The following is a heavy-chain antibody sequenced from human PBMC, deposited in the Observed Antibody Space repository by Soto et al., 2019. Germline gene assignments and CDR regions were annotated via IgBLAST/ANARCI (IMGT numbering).Heavy chain of an antibody. D-gene: IGHD4-17*01. J-gene: IGHJ6*02. CDR1: SFTFSSYS. CDR2: TSGSGTYI. CDR3: ARGSTVTNKHYYSYYGMDV. V-gene: IGHV3-21*01. Sequence: EVQLVESGGGLVKPGGSLRLSCAASSFTFSSYSMNWVRQAPGKGLEWVSSTSGSGTYIYYADSVKGRFTISRDNAQILIYLQMNSLRAEDTAVYYCARGSTVTNKHYYSYYGMDVWGQGTTVTVSS.